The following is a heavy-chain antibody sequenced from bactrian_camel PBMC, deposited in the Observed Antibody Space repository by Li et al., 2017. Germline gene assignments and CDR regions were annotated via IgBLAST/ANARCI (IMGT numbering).Heavy chain of an antibody. CDR3: AFDVGSMSGNCQPNY. CDR2: MYQGGAKT. CDR1: EISINYYC. J-gene: IGHJ4*01. D-gene: IGHD6*01. V-gene: IGHV3S1*01. Sequence: VESGGSLTLSCTGAEISINYYCMAWFRQAPGKYREGVAAMYQGGAKTYVADSVKGRFTISQDNAKNTLYLEMNSLKPEDTGMYYCAFDVGSMSGNCQPNYWGQGTQVTVS.